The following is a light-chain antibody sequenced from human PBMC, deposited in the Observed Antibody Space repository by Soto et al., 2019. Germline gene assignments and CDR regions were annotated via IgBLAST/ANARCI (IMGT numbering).Light chain of an antibody. Sequence: QSALTQPASVSGSPGQSITISCTGTSSDVGGYNSVSWYQQHPGKAPKLMIYEVTNRPSGVSNRFSGSKSGNTASLTISGLQTEDGADYYFSSYASSTTVVVFGGGTKLTVL. CDR2: EVT. V-gene: IGLV2-14*01. CDR1: SSDVGGYNS. J-gene: IGLJ2*01. CDR3: SSYASSTTVVV.